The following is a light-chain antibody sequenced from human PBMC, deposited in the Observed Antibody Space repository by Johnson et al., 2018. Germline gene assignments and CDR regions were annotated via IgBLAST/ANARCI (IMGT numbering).Light chain of an antibody. CDR2: ENN. V-gene: IGLV1-51*02. J-gene: IGLJ1*01. CDR1: SSNIGNNY. Sequence: QSVLTQPPSVSAAPGQKVTISCSGSSSNIGNNYVSWYQQLPGTAPKLLIYENNKRPSGIPDRFSGSKSGTSATLGITGLQTGDEADYYCGTWGSSLSAGNVLGNGTKVTVL. CDR3: GTWGSSLSAGNV.